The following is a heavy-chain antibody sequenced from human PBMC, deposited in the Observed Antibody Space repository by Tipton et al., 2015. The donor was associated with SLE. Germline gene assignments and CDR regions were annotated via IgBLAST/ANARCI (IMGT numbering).Heavy chain of an antibody. J-gene: IGHJ4*02. CDR1: GGSITSYY. D-gene: IGHD3-10*01. CDR3: ARHRGYFTVSDYLDY. V-gene: IGHV4-39*07. CDR2: IYYSGNT. Sequence: TLSLTCTVSGGSITSYYWGWIRQSPGKGLEWIGNIYYSGNTYYSLSLESRVTISVDTPKNQFSLKLSSVTAADTAVYYCARHRGYFTVSDYLDYWGQGTLVTVSS.